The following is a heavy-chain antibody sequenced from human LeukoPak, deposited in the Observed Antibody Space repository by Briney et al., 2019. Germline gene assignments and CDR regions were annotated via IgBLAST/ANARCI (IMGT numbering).Heavy chain of an antibody. CDR2: TYYRSKWYN. V-gene: IGHV6-1*01. CDR1: GDSVSSNSAA. J-gene: IGHJ2*01. Sequence: SQTLSLTCAISGDSVSSNSAAWNWITQSPSRGLEWLGRTYYRSKWYNDYAVSVKSRITINPDTSKNQFSLQLNSVTPEDTAVYYCARAGIDGYNEKTDWYFDLWGRGTLVTVSS. D-gene: IGHD5-24*01. CDR3: ARAGIDGYNEKTDWYFDL.